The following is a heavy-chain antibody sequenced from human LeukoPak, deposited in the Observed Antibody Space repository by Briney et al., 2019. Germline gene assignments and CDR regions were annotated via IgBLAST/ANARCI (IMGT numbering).Heavy chain of an antibody. CDR2: MNPNSGNT. Sequence: GASVKVSRKASGYTFTSYDINWVRQATGQGLEWMGWMNPNSGNTGYAQKFQGRVTITRNTSISTAYMELSSLRSEDTAVYYCERGLADHYCSSTSCHGAFDYWGQGTLVTVSS. D-gene: IGHD2-2*01. J-gene: IGHJ4*02. CDR1: GYTFTSYD. V-gene: IGHV1-8*03. CDR3: ERGLADHYCSSTSCHGAFDY.